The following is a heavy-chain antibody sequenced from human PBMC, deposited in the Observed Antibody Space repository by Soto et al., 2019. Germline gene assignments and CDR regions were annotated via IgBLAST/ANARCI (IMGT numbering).Heavy chain of an antibody. CDR2: IKRDGSEK. CDR3: ARVVGAHTGFDP. J-gene: IGHJ5*02. D-gene: IGHD1-26*01. V-gene: IGHV3-7*04. CDR1: GFTFSSYR. Sequence: EVQLVDSGGGLVQPGGSLRLSCAATGFTFSSYRMSWVRQAPGKGLEWVANIKRDGSEKYYVDSVKGRFTITRDNAKNSPSLQMNRLRAEDTAVYYFARVVGAHTGFDPWGQGTLVTVSS.